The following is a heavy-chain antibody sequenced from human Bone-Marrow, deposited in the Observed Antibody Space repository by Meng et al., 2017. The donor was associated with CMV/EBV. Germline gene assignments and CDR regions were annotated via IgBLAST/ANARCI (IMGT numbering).Heavy chain of an antibody. CDR1: GGSFSGYY. D-gene: IGHD3-22*01. V-gene: IGHV4-34*01. CDR3: ASLQYYDSSGYSPPVVDY. J-gene: IGHJ4*02. Sequence: SETLSLTCAVYGGSFSGYYWSWIRQPPGKGLEWIGEINHSGSTNYNPSLKSRVTISVDKSKNQFSLKLSSVTAADTAVYYCASLQYYDSSGYSPPVVDYWGQGTLVTVSS. CDR2: INHSGST.